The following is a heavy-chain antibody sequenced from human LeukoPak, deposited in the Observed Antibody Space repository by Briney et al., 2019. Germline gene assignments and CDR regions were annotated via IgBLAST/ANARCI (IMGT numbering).Heavy chain of an antibody. CDR2: MNPNSGNT. V-gene: IGHV1-8*01. D-gene: IGHD5-18*01. CDR3: ARDGRPAMVSTSAGY. CDR1: GYTFTSYD. J-gene: IGHJ4*02. Sequence: ASVKVSCKASGYTFTSYDINWVRQATGQGLEWMGWMNPNSGNTGYAQKFQGRVTITADKSTSTAYMELSSLRSEDTAVYYCARDGRPAMVSTSAGYWGQGTLVTVSS.